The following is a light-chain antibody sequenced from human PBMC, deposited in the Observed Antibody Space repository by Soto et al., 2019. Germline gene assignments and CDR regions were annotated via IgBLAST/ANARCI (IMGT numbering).Light chain of an antibody. CDR1: QGISSY. V-gene: IGKV1-8*01. Sequence: AIRMTQSPSSFSASTGDRVTITCRASQGISSYLGWYQQKPGKAPKVLIYDTYTLQSGVPSRFSGSGSGTDFTLTISSLQPEDIATYYCLQDNIYPLTFGGGTKVDIK. CDR3: LQDNIYPLT. J-gene: IGKJ4*01. CDR2: DTY.